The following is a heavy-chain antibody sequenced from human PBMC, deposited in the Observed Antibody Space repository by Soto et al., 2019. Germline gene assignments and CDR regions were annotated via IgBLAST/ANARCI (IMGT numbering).Heavy chain of an antibody. D-gene: IGHD3-22*01. CDR2: IWYDGSNK. J-gene: IGHJ1*01. CDR3: ARGGDYYDSSGDYSEYFQH. V-gene: IGHV3-33*01. Sequence: QVQLVESGGGVVQPGRSLRLSCAASGFTFSSYGMHWVRQAPGKGLEWVAVIWYDGSNKYYADSVKGRFTISRDNSKNKLYLQMNSLRAEDKAVYYCARGGDYYDSSGDYSEYFQHWGQGTLVTVSS. CDR1: GFTFSSYG.